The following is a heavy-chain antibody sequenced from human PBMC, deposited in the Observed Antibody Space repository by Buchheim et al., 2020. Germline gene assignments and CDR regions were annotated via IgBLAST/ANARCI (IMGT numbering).Heavy chain of an antibody. CDR3: ARGGTYYYGSGNYLRGPTLDY. J-gene: IGHJ4*02. CDR2: INHSGST. Sequence: QVQLQQWGAGLLKPSETLSLTCAVYGGSFSGYYWSWIRQPPGKGLEWIGEINHSGSTNYNPSLKSRVTISVDTSKNQFSLKLSSVTAADTAVYYCARGGTYYYGSGNYLRGPTLDYWGQGTL. V-gene: IGHV4-34*01. CDR1: GGSFSGYY. D-gene: IGHD3-10*01.